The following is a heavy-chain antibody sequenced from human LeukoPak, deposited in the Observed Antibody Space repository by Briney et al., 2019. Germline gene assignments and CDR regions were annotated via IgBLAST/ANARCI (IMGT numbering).Heavy chain of an antibody. CDR1: GGSISSSNW. V-gene: IGHV4-4*02. D-gene: IGHD4-17*01. CDR2: IYHSGST. Sequence: PSGTLSLTCAVSGGSISSSNWWSWVRQPPGKGLEWIGEIYHSGSTNYNPSLKSRVTISVDKSKNQFSLKLSSVTAADTAVYYCARGTLPYGDYVPYVFDYWGQGTLVTVSS. CDR3: ARGTLPYGDYVPYVFDY. J-gene: IGHJ4*02.